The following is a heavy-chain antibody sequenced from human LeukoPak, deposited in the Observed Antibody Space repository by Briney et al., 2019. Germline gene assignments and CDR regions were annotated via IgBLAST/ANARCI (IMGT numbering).Heavy chain of an antibody. V-gene: IGHV3-74*01. J-gene: IGHJ4*02. CDR1: GFSFSTYW. CDR3: AGYYYDSRGYFAHDY. CDR2: INTDGSGT. D-gene: IGHD3-22*01. Sequence: GGSLGLSCAASGFSFSTYWMHWVRQAPGKGLVWLSRINTDGSGTNYADSVKGRFTVSRDNAKNTLYLQMNSLRAEDTAVYFCAGYYYDSRGYFAHDYWGQGTLVIVSS.